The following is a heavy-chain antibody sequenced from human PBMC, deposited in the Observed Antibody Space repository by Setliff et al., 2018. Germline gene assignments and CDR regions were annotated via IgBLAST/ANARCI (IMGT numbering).Heavy chain of an antibody. CDR1: GGSFSGYY. D-gene: IGHD3-3*01. J-gene: IGHJ4*02. CDR2: INHSGST. V-gene: IGHV4-34*01. Sequence: SETLSLTCAVYGGSFSGYYWSWIRQPPGKGLEWIGEINHSGSTNYNPSLKSRVTISVDTSKNQFPLKLSSVTAADTAVYYCARVDNFWSGPIDYWGQGTLVTVSS. CDR3: ARVDNFWSGPIDY.